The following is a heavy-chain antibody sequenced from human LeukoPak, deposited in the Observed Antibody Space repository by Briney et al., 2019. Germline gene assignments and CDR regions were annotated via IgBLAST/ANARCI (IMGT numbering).Heavy chain of an antibody. CDR2: ISSSSSTI. D-gene: IGHD3/OR15-3a*01. V-gene: IGHV3-48*04. Sequence: GGSLRLSCAASGFTFSSYSMNWVRQAPGKGLEWVSYISSSSSTIYYADSVKGRFTISRDNAKNSLYLQMNSLRAEDTAVYYCAKASGEDWLLSFDYWGQGTLVTVSS. J-gene: IGHJ4*02. CDR1: GFTFSSYS. CDR3: AKASGEDWLLSFDY.